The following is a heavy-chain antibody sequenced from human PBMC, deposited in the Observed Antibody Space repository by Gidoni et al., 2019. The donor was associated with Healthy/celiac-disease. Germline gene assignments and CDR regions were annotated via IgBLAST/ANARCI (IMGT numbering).Heavy chain of an antibody. CDR2: ISYDGSNK. CDR3: AKVRGSYYTYYYYGMDV. J-gene: IGHJ6*02. D-gene: IGHD1-26*01. CDR1: GFPFRRYG. Sequence: QVQLSESGGGVVQPGRSLSTSFAASGFPFRRYGMHWVRQGPGKGLEGVAVISYDGSNKEYADSVKGRFTISRDKSKNTLYLQMNSLRAEDTAVYDCAKVRGSYYTYYYYGMDVWGQGTTVTVSS. V-gene: IGHV3-30*18.